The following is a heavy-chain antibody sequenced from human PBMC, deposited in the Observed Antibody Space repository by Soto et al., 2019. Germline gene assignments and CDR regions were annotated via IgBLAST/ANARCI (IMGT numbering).Heavy chain of an antibody. CDR3: ARGTDCSRTSCYGGYYMDV. V-gene: IGHV3-66*01. Sequence: GGSLRLSCAASGFTVSSNYMSWVRQAPGKGLEWVSVIYSGGSTFYADSVKGRFTISRDNSKNTLYVQMDSLRGEDTAVYYCARGTDCSRTSCYGGYYMDVWGKGTTVTV. CDR1: GFTVSSNY. D-gene: IGHD2-2*01. J-gene: IGHJ6*03. CDR2: IYSGGST.